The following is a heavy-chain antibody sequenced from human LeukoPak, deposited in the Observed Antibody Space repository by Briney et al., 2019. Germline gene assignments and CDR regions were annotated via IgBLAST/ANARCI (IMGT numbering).Heavy chain of an antibody. D-gene: IGHD3-10*01. J-gene: IGHJ6*03. CDR2: ISAYNGNT. V-gene: IGHV1-18*01. CDR3: AREAYYYGSGSYYTQEHYYYYMDV. Sequence: ASVKVSCKASGYTFTSYGISWVRQAPGQGLEWMGWISAYNGNTNYAQKFQGRVTITADESTSTAYMELSSLRPEDTAVYYCAREAYYYGSGSYYTQEHYYYYMDVWGKGTTVTISS. CDR1: GYTFTSYG.